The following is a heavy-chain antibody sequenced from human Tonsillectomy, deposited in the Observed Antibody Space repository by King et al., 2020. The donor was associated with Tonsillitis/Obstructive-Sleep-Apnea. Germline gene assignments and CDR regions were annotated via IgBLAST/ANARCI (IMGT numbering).Heavy chain of an antibody. CDR1: GGSISSYY. V-gene: IGHV4-59*01. J-gene: IGHJ3*02. Sequence: VQLQESGPGLVKPSETLSLTCTVSGGSISSYYWNWIRQPPGKGLEWIGYTYYSGSTKYNPSLKSRVTISVDTSKNQFSLKLSSVTAADTAVYYCAREALDAFDIWGQGTMVTVSS. CDR3: AREALDAFDI. CDR2: TYYSGST.